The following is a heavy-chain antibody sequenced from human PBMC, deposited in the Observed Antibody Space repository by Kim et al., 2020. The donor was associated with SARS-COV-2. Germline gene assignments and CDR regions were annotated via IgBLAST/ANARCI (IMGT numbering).Heavy chain of an antibody. CDR3: ARGWAY. J-gene: IGHJ4*02. V-gene: IGHV3-53*01. CDR2: YTRGAT. Sequence: YTRGATTYADSVKGRFTISRDNSKNTLYLQMNSLRDEDTAVYYCARGWAYWGQGTLVTVSS. D-gene: IGHD1-26*01.